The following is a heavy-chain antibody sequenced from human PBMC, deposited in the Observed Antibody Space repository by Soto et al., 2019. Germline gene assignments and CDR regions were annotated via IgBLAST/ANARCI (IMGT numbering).Heavy chain of an antibody. CDR2: IYYSGST. Sequence: SETLSLTCTVSGGSISSGDYYWSWIRQPPGKGLEWIGYIYYSGSTYYNPSLKSRVTISVDTSKNQFSLKLSSVTAADTAVYYCARALYYDFLSGSDLAGGMDVWGQGTTVTVSS. V-gene: IGHV4-30-4*01. J-gene: IGHJ6*02. CDR1: GGSISSGDYY. D-gene: IGHD3-3*01. CDR3: ARALYYDFLSGSDLAGGMDV.